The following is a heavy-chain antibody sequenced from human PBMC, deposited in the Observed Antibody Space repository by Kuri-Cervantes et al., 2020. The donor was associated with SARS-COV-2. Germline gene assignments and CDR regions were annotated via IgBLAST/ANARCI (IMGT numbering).Heavy chain of an antibody. J-gene: IGHJ2*01. V-gene: IGHV3-33*08. D-gene: IGHD6-19*01. Sequence: GESLKIPCAASGFTFSSRGMHWVRQAPGKGLEWVAVIWSDGRNDYYAEAVKGRFTISRDNSKNTLYLQMNSLRAEDTGVFYCARGLGSGSGWTLDLWGRGTLVTVSS. CDR1: GFTFSSRG. CDR3: ARGLGSGSGWTLDL. CDR2: IWSDGRND.